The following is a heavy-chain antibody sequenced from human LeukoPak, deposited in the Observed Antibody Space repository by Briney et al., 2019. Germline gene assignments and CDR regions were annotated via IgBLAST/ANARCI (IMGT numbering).Heavy chain of an antibody. CDR3: AFSSSLGVW. J-gene: IGHJ4*02. CDR2: INTDGSST. CDR1: GFTFSSYW. Sequence: GGSLRLSCAASGFTFSSYWMHWVRRAPGKGLVWVSRINTDGSSTSYADSVKGRFTISRDNAKNTLYLQMSSLRVEDTAVYYCAFSSSLGVWWGQGTLVTVSS. D-gene: IGHD2-2*01. V-gene: IGHV3-74*01.